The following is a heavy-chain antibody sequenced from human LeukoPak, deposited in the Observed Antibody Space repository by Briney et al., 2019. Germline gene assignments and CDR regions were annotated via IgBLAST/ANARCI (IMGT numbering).Heavy chain of an antibody. V-gene: IGHV1-2*02. D-gene: IGHD2-21*02. CDR2: INPNSGGT. Sequence: ASVKVSCKASGYTFTGYYMHWVRQAPGQGLEWMGWINPNSGGTNYAQKFQGRVTMTRDTSISTAYMELSRLGSEDTAVYYCARRRAGGDGYDYWGQGTLVTVSS. CDR3: ARRRAGGDGYDY. J-gene: IGHJ4*02. CDR1: GYTFTGYY.